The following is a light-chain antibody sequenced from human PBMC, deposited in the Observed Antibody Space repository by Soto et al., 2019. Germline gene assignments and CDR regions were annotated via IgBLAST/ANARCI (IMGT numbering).Light chain of an antibody. Sequence: VLAQAPGTLSLSPGERDTLSFRARQSVSSSQLAWFQQKPGQAPWLLIYAASWRAAAIPDRFSGSGSGTAFTLTIRRLAASDFAVYYRQHYASAPFTFRGWAKV. CDR3: QHYASAPFT. J-gene: IGKJ4*01. V-gene: IGKV3-20*01. CDR2: AAS. CDR1: QSVSSSQ.